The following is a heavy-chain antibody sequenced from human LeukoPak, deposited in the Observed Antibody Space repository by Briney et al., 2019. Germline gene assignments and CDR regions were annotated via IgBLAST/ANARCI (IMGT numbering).Heavy chain of an antibody. D-gene: IGHD3-10*01. CDR1: GGTFSSYA. V-gene: IGHV1-69*05. CDR2: IIPIFGTA. CDR3: ARDPRAYYYGPGSQNFDY. Sequence: GASVKVSCKASGGTFSSYAISWVRQAPGQGLEWMGGIIPIFGTANYAQKFQGRVTITTDESTSTAYMELSSLRSDDTAVYYCARDPRAYYYGPGSQNFDYWGQGTLVTVSS. J-gene: IGHJ4*02.